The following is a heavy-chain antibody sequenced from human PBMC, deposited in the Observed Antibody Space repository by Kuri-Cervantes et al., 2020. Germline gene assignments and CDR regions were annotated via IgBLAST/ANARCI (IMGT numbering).Heavy chain of an antibody. J-gene: IGHJ6*02. CDR3: ARGDSSSWYISYYYYGMDV. CDR1: GFTFSSYG. CDR2: IWYDGSNK. D-gene: IGHD6-13*01. Sequence: LSLTCAASGFTFSSYGMHWVRQAPGKGLEWVAVIWYDGSNKYYADSVKGRFTISRDNSKNTLYLQMNSLRAEDTAVYYCARGDSSSWYISYYYYGMDVWGQGTTVTVSS. V-gene: IGHV3-33*01.